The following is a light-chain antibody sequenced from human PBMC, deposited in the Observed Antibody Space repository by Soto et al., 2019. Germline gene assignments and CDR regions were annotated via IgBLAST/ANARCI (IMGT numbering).Light chain of an antibody. Sequence: IVLIQSPATLSVSPGERATLSCRASQSVSNYLAWYQQKPGQAPRLLIYGVSSRASGIPDRFFGSGSGTDFTLTINRLEPEDFAVYYCQQYANSPITFGQGTRLE. J-gene: IGKJ5*01. CDR2: GVS. V-gene: IGKV3-20*01. CDR3: QQYANSPIT. CDR1: QSVSNY.